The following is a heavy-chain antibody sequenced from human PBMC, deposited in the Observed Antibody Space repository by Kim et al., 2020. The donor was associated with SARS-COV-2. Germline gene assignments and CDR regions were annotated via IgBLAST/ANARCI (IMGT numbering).Heavy chain of an antibody. CDR2: INQKGNEK. D-gene: IGHD3-10*01. CDR3: AKGFGELL. CDR1: GFTFSSYF. J-gene: IGHJ4*02. Sequence: GGSLRLSCTASGFTFSSYFMTWVRQAPGKGLEWVANINQKGNEKNYVDSVKGRFTISRDNSKNSLYLQMNSLRAGDTAVYYCAKGFGELLWGQGTLVTVS. V-gene: IGHV3-7*01.